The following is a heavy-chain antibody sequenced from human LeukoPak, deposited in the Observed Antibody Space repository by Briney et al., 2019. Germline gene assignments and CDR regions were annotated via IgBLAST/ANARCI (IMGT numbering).Heavy chain of an antibody. CDR3: ARALFDDYVWGSYRYFDY. Sequence: SETLSLPCSVSGGPISSYYWSWIRQPPGKGLEWIGYIYYSGSTNYNPFLKSRVTISVYTSKNQFSLKLSSVTAADTAVYYCARALFDDYVWGSYRYFDYWGQGTLVTVSS. J-gene: IGHJ4*02. CDR2: IYYSGST. D-gene: IGHD3-16*02. CDR1: GGPISSYY. V-gene: IGHV4-59*01.